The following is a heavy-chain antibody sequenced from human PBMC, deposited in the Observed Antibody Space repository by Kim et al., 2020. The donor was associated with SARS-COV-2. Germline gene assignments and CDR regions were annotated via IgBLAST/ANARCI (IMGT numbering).Heavy chain of an antibody. CDR1: GFTFDDYA. CDR2: ISWNSGSI. D-gene: IGHD6-6*01. V-gene: IGHV3-9*01. J-gene: IGHJ3*02. CDR3: AKDTGGSSSWDDAFDI. Sequence: GGSLRLSCAASGFTFDDYAMHWVRQAPGKGLEWVSGISWNSGSIGYADSVKGRFTISRDNAKNSLYLQMNSLRAEDTALYYCAKDTGGSSSWDDAFDIWGQGTMVTVSS.